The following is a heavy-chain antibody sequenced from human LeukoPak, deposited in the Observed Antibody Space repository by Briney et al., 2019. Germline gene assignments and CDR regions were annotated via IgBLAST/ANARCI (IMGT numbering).Heavy chain of an antibody. Sequence: PSETLSLTCTVSGGSISSGSYYWSWIRQPAGKGLEWIGRIYTSGSTNYNPSLKRRVTISVDTSKNQFSLKLSSVTAADTAVYYCARQIAVAAPWDYWGQGTLVTVSS. J-gene: IGHJ4*02. CDR3: ARQIAVAAPWDY. D-gene: IGHD6-19*01. V-gene: IGHV4-61*02. CDR2: IYTSGST. CDR1: GGSISSGSYY.